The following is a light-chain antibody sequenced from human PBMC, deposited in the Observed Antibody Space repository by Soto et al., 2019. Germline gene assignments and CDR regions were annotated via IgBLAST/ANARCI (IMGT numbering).Light chain of an antibody. V-gene: IGKV3-11*01. CDR2: EAS. CDR1: QSVGTY. Sequence: EIVLTQSPATLSLSPGERATLSCRASQSVGTYLAWYQQKPGQPPRLLIYEASKRATGIPARFSGSGSGTDFTLTISSLEPEDFAVYYCQQRSNWPITFGQGTRLEIK. CDR3: QQRSNWPIT. J-gene: IGKJ5*01.